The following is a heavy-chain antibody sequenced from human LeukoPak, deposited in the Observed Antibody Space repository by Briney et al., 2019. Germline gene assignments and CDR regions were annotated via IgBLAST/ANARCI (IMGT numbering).Heavy chain of an antibody. CDR2: INSDGSST. V-gene: IGHV3-74*01. D-gene: IGHD4-17*01. J-gene: IGHJ4*02. CDR1: GFTFSSYW. Sequence: GGSLRLSCAASGFTFSSYWMYWVRQAPGKGLVWVSRINSDGSSTSYADSVKGRFTISRDNAKNTLSLQINSLRAEDTAVYYCARASTVTTCLWDWGQGTLVTVTS. CDR3: ARASTVTTCLWD.